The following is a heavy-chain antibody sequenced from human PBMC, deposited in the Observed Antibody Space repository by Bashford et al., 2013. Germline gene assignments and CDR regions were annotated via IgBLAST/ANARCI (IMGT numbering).Heavy chain of an antibody. CDR1: GYTFTGYY. D-gene: IGHD4-11*01. CDR2: INPNSGGT. CDR3: TTDPYTGYV. Sequence: VASVKVSCKASGYTFTGYYMHWVRQAPGQGLEWMGWINPNSGGTNYAENFQGRVTMTWDTSSSTAFMELRSLKTEDTAVYYCTTDPYTGYVWGQGATVTVSS. J-gene: IGHJ6*02. V-gene: IGHV1-2*02.